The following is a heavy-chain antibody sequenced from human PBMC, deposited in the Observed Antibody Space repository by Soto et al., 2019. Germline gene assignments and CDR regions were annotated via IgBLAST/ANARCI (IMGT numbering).Heavy chain of an antibody. CDR2: IRKKGNNYST. Sequence: GGSLRLSCAASGFTFSDHYMDWVRQAPGKGLEWVGRIRKKGNNYSTEYAASVKGRFTVSRDDSKSSLYLQMNSLKTDDTAVYYCVRASTAYYFDYWGQGTLVTVSS. J-gene: IGHJ4*02. D-gene: IGHD4-17*01. V-gene: IGHV3-72*01. CDR1: GFTFSDHY. CDR3: VRASTAYYFDY.